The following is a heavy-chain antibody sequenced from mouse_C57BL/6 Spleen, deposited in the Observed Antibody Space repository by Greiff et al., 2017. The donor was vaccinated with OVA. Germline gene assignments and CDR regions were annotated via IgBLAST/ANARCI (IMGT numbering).Heavy chain of an antibody. Sequence: QVQLQQPGAELVKPGASVKLSCKASGYTFTSYWMHWVKQRPGQGLEWIGMIHPNSGSTNYNEKFKSKSTLTVDKYYSTSYMQLSSLTSEDATVYYCARLGLWGQGTTLTVSS. CDR2: IHPNSGST. V-gene: IGHV1-64*01. CDR3: ARLGL. CDR1: GYTFTSYW. J-gene: IGHJ2*01. D-gene: IGHD4-1*01.